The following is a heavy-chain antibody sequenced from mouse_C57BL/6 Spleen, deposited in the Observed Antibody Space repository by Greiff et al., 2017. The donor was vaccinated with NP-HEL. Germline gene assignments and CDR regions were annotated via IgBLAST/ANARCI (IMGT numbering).Heavy chain of an antibody. CDR2: INTSSGYT. CDR1: GYTFTSYW. CDR3: ARRYYGYDGAMDY. D-gene: IGHD2-2*01. V-gene: IGHV1-7*01. Sequence: VQLQQSGAELAQPGASVTLSCKASGYTFTSYWMHWVKQTPGQGLEWIGYINTSSGYTKYNQKFKDKARLTADKSSSTAYMQLSSLTYDDSAVYYCARRYYGYDGAMDYWGQGTSVTVSS. J-gene: IGHJ4*01.